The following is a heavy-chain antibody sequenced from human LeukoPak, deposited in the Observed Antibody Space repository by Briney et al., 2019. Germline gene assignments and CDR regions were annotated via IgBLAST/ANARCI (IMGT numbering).Heavy chain of an antibody. CDR2: INEDGSDK. CDR3: ATWSNAWEFDY. CDR1: GITFSSSW. J-gene: IGHJ4*02. D-gene: IGHD1-26*01. V-gene: IGHV3-7*05. Sequence: GGSLRLSCAASGITFSSSWMTCVRQAPGKGLEWVAHINEDGSDKYYVDSVTGRFSISRDNTKNSLYMQMSSLRAEDTAVYYCATWSNAWEFDYWGQGTLVSVSS.